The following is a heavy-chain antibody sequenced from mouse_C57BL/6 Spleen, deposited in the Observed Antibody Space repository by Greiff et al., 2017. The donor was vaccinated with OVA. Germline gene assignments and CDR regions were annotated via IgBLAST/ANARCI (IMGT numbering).Heavy chain of an antibody. D-gene: IGHD4-1*01. CDR3: ARGGAGTSWYAY. Sequence: QVQLQQPGAELVKPGASVKLSCKASGYTFTSYCMHWVKQRPGPGLEWIGRIDPNSGGTNYNEKFKSKATLTEDKPSSTAYMQLSSLTSENSAVDYCARGGAGTSWYAYWGQEALVTVSA. CDR1: GYTFTSYC. V-gene: IGHV1-72*01. CDR2: IDPNSGGT. J-gene: IGHJ3*01.